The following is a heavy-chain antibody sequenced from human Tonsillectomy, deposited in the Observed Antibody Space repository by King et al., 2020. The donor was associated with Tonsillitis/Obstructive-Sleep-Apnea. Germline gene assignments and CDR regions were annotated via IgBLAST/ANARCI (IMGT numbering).Heavy chain of an antibody. CDR1: GFTFSDYY. CDR3: ASPKYYYDSDGYYFDY. CDR2: ITSSASTK. Sequence: HVQLVESGGGLVKPGGSLRLSCAASGFTFSDYYMSWFRQAPGKGLEWVSYITSSASTKYYADSVKGRFTISRDNAKNSLYLQMNSLRAEDTAVYYCASPKYYYDSDGYYFDYWGQGTLVTVSS. V-gene: IGHV3-11*01. D-gene: IGHD3-22*01. J-gene: IGHJ4*02.